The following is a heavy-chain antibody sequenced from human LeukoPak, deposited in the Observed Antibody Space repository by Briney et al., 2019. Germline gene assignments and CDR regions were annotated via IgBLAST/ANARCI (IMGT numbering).Heavy chain of an antibody. Sequence: AAVKVSCKSSGYTFTSYTISWVRQAPGQGLEWMGWISANNGNTNYAQKLQGRVTMTTDTATSTAYMELRSLRSDDTVVYYCARVGTIHLWANDYWCQGTLATVSS. CDR1: GYTFTSYT. CDR2: ISANNGNT. J-gene: IGHJ4*02. CDR3: ARVGTIHLWANDY. D-gene: IGHD5-18*01. V-gene: IGHV1-18*01.